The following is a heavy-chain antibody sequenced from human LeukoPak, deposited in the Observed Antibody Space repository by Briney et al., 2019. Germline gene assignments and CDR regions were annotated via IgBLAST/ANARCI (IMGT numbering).Heavy chain of an antibody. Sequence: SETLSLTCAVYGGSFSGYYWSWIRQPPGKGLEWIGEINHSGSTNYNPSLKSRVTISVDTSKNQFSLKLSSVTAADTAVYYCARGMGLYDYVWGSYRSRPPYYFDYWGQGTLVTVSS. CDR2: INHSGST. J-gene: IGHJ4*02. CDR3: ARGMGLYDYVWGSYRSRPPYYFDY. D-gene: IGHD3-16*02. CDR1: GGSFSGYY. V-gene: IGHV4-34*01.